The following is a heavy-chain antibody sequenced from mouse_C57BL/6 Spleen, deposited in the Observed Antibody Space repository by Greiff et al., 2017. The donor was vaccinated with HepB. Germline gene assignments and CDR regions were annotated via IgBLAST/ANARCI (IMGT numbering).Heavy chain of an antibody. D-gene: IGHD2-4*01. V-gene: IGHV1-15*01. J-gene: IGHJ3*01. CDR1: GYTFTDYE. CDR3: TSGGGLRPFAY. Sequence: VQLQQSGAELVRPGASVTLSCKASGYTFTDYEMHWVKQTPVHGLEWIGAIDPETGGTAYNQKFKGKAILTADKSSSTAYMEVRSLTSEDSAVYYCTSGGGLRPFAYWGQGTLVTVSA. CDR2: IDPETGGT.